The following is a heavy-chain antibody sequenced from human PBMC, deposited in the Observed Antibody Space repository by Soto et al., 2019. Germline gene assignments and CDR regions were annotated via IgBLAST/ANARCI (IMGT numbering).Heavy chain of an antibody. Sequence: SETLSLTCAVYGGSFSGYYWNWIRQPPGKGLEWIGEINHSGSTNYNPSLKSRVTISVDRSKNQFSLKLSSVTAADTAVYYCARVRSGWGIDYWGQGTLVTVPQ. J-gene: IGHJ4*02. CDR3: ARVRSGWGIDY. CDR2: INHSGST. V-gene: IGHV4-34*01. D-gene: IGHD6-19*01. CDR1: GGSFSGYY.